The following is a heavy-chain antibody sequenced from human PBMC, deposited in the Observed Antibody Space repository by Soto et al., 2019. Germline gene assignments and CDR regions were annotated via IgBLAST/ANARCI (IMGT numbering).Heavy chain of an antibody. CDR3: ATMDIVVATKAAGYYYYGMDV. CDR1: GYTLTELS. Sequence: GSSVKVSCKVSGYTLTELSMHWVRQAPGKGLEWMGGFDPEDGETIYAQKFQGRVTMTEDTSTDTAYMELSSLRSEDTAVYYCATMDIVVATKAAGYYYYGMDVWGQGTTVTVSS. D-gene: IGHD2-2*03. J-gene: IGHJ6*02. V-gene: IGHV1-24*01. CDR2: FDPEDGET.